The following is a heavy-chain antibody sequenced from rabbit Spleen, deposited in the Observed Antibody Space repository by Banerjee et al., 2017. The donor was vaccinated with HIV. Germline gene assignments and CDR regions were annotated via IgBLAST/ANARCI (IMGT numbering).Heavy chain of an antibody. Sequence: QEQLVESGGGLVQPTGSLTLTCKASGFSFGDRDVMCWVRQAPGKGLEWIACINVATGKPVYATWAKGRFTISRTSSTTVTLRMTSLTAADTATYFCARDGAGGSYFALWGQGTLVTVS. CDR3: ARDGAGGSYFAL. V-gene: IGHV1S45*01. D-gene: IGHD8-1*01. CDR1: GFSFGDRDV. CDR2: INVATGKP. J-gene: IGHJ3*01.